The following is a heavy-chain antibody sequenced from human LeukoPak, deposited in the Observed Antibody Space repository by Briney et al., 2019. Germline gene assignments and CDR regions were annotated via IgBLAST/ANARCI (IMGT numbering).Heavy chain of an antibody. V-gene: IGHV3-48*02. CDR1: GFTFSYYS. Sequence: PGASLRLSCAASGFTFSYYSMNWVHQAPGKRLEWVSFISSSSSSKYYTESVKGRFTISRDNAKKFLFLQMNSLRDEDTAVYYCARHGGTRIFPIWGQGTVVTVSS. CDR2: ISSSSSSK. J-gene: IGHJ3*02. D-gene: IGHD2-15*01. CDR3: ARHGGTRIFPI.